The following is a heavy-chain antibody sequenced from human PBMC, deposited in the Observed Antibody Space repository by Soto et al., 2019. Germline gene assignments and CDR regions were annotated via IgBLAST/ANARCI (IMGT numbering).Heavy chain of an antibody. J-gene: IGHJ5*02. CDR1: GGSINSSSYF. D-gene: IGHD6-19*01. V-gene: IGHV4-39*01. Sequence: SETLSLTCSVSGGSINSSSYFWGWVRQPPGKGPEWIGSIYYSGSTYYNPSLRSRVTISVDTSKNQFSLKLSSVTAADTAVFYCARHYSSGSRNWFETWGQGTMVT. CDR3: ARHYSSGSRNWFET. CDR2: IYYSGST.